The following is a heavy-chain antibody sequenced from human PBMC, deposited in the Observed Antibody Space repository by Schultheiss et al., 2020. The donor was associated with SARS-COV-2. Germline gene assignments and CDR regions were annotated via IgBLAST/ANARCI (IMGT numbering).Heavy chain of an antibody. CDR3: ARDVHGSGWYHHYYYYGMDV. CDR2: ISYDGSNK. Sequence: GGSLRLTCAASGFTFSSYAMHWVRQAPGKGLEWVAVISYDGSNKYYADSVKGRFTISRDNSKNTLYLQMNSLRAEDTAVYYCARDVHGSGWYHHYYYYGMDVWGQGTTVTVSS. J-gene: IGHJ6*02. CDR1: GFTFSSYA. V-gene: IGHV3-30*04. D-gene: IGHD6-19*01.